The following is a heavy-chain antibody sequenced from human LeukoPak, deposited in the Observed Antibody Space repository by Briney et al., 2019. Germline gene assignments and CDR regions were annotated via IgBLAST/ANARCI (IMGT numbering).Heavy chain of an antibody. CDR3: ARVSLVRGAPDYYFDY. J-gene: IGHJ4*02. CDR1: GGSISSSSCY. D-gene: IGHD3-10*01. Sequence: SETLSLTCTVSGGSISSSSCYWGWIRQPPGKGLEWIGSIYYSGSTYYNPSLKSRVTMSVDTSKNQFSLKLSSVTAADTAVYYCARVSLVRGAPDYYFDYWGQGTLVTVSS. V-gene: IGHV4-39*07. CDR2: IYYSGST.